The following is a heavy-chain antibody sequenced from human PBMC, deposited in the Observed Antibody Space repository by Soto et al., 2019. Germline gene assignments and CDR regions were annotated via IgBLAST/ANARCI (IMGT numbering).Heavy chain of an antibody. CDR2: INVGNGNT. V-gene: IGHV1-3*01. CDR3: GGRYIVYDGVYSMEV. CDR1: GYTFTSYA. D-gene: IGHD5-12*01. Sequence: GASVKVSCKASGYTFTSYAMHWARQAPGQSLEWLGWINVGNGNTKYSQKFRGSVTITRDTSASTAYMELSSLTSEDTAVKYRGGRYIVYDGVYSMEVWGPGTTVTVS. J-gene: IGHJ6*02.